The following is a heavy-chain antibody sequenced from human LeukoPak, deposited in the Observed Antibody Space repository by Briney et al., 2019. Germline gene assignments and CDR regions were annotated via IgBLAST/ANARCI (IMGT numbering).Heavy chain of an antibody. CDR3: ARSGSPYYYDSSGWTDAFDI. Sequence: SETLSLTCTVSGGSISSYYWSWIRQPPGKGLEWIGYIYYSGSTNYNPSLKSRVTISVDTSKNQFSLKLSSVTAADTAVYYCARSGSPYYYDSSGWTDAFDIWGQGTMVTVSS. V-gene: IGHV4-59*01. J-gene: IGHJ3*02. CDR2: IYYSGST. CDR1: GGSISSYY. D-gene: IGHD3-22*01.